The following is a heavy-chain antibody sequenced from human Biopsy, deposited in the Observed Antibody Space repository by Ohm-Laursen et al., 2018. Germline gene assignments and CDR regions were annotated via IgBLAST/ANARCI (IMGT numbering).Heavy chain of an antibody. CDR1: GGTFSASG. D-gene: IGHD1-26*01. CDR2: IIPIFQTT. Sequence: GSSVKVSCKVIGGTFSASGISWVRLAPGHGLEFVGGIIPIFQTTHYAQSFQGRVTIVADKSTSTAYMELSSLRSDNTAVYFCVRDPNGRLLGDVADAFDVWGQGTVVTASS. CDR3: VRDPNGRLLGDVADAFDV. V-gene: IGHV1-69*06. J-gene: IGHJ3*01.